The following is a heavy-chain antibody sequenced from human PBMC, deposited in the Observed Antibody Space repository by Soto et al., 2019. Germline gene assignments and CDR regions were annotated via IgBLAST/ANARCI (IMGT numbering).Heavy chain of an antibody. J-gene: IGHJ6*02. Sequence: PSETLSLTCTVSGGSISSGGYYWSWIRQHPGKGLEWIGYIYYSGSTYYNPSLKSRVTISVDTSKNQFSLKLSSVTAADTAVYYCARDGPGVGLRYFDWFGAGPYYYYGMDVWGQGTTVT. CDR2: IYYSGST. D-gene: IGHD3-9*01. V-gene: IGHV4-31*03. CDR3: ARDGPGVGLRYFDWFGAGPYYYYGMDV. CDR1: GGSISSGGYY.